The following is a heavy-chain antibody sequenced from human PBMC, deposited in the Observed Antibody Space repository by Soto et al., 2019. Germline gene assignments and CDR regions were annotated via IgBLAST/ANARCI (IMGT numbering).Heavy chain of an antibody. CDR3: ARDSTLRLYSSGHADY. D-gene: IGHD6-19*01. Sequence: GGSLRLSCAASGFTFSSYWMSWVRQAPGKGLEWVANIKQDGSEKYYVDSVKGRFTISRDNAKNSLYLQMNSLRAEDTAVYYCARDSTLRLYSSGHADYWGQGTLVTGSS. J-gene: IGHJ4*02. V-gene: IGHV3-7*01. CDR1: GFTFSSYW. CDR2: IKQDGSEK.